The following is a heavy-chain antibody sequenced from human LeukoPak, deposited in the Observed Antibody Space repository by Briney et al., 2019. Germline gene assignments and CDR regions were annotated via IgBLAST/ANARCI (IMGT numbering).Heavy chain of an antibody. Sequence: GRSLRLSCAASGFTFDDYAMHWVRHAPGKGLEWVSGISWNSGSIGYADSVKGRFTISRDNAKNSLYLQMNSLRAEDTAVYYCFGSSIAARGGQGTLVTVSS. J-gene: IGHJ4*02. CDR1: GFTFDDYA. CDR3: FGSSIAAR. CDR2: ISWNSGSI. V-gene: IGHV3-9*01. D-gene: IGHD6-6*01.